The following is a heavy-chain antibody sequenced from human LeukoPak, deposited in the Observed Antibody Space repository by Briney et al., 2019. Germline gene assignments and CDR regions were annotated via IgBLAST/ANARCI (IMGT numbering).Heavy chain of an antibody. CDR1: GFTVSSNY. Sequence: PGGSLRLSCAASGFTVSSNYMSWVRQAPGKGLEWVANIKQDGSEKYYVDSVKGRFTISRDNAKNSLYLQMNSLRAEDTAVYYCARDRDCSSTSCYLFDPWGQGTLVTVSS. J-gene: IGHJ5*02. CDR3: ARDRDCSSTSCYLFDP. V-gene: IGHV3-7*01. CDR2: IKQDGSEK. D-gene: IGHD2-2*01.